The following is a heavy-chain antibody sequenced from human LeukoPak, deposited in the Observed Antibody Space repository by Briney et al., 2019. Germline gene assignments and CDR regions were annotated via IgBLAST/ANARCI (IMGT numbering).Heavy chain of an antibody. CDR3: ARAYSGRYGLGYYYMDV. D-gene: IGHD1-26*01. CDR1: GFTFSSYG. V-gene: IGHV3-23*01. CDR2: MNGNGGRI. J-gene: IGHJ6*03. Sequence: GGSLRLSCAASGFTFSSYGMAWVRQAPGKGLEWVSGMNGNGGRIYYADSVKGRFTISRDNSKNTLYLQMNSLRADDTAVYYCARAYSGRYGLGYYYMDVWGKGTTVTISS.